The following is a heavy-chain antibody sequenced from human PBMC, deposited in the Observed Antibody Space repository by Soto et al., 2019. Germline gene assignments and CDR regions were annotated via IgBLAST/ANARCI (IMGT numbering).Heavy chain of an antibody. Sequence: GASVKACCKASGYTFTSYAINWVRQAPGQGLEWMGRIIPIFSTTNYAQKFQGRVTMTADESTITAYLELSSLKQDDTAVYYCAREVAADGTFREDVFDIWGQGTLVTVSS. V-gene: IGHV1-69*13. CDR2: IIPIFSTT. D-gene: IGHD6-13*01. CDR1: GYTFTSYA. CDR3: AREVAADGTFREDVFDI. J-gene: IGHJ3*02.